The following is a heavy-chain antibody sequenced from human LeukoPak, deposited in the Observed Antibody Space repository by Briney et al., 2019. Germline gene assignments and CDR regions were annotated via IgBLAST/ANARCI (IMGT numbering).Heavy chain of an antibody. CDR3: ARDRALWFGESRRNYGMDV. CDR2: FDPEDGET. J-gene: IGHJ6*02. D-gene: IGHD3-10*01. V-gene: IGHV1-24*01. CDR1: GYTLTELS. Sequence: GASVKVSCKVSGYTLTELSMHWVRQAPGKGLEWMGGFDPEDGETIYAQKFQGRVTMTEDTSTDTAYMELSRLRSDDTAVYYCARDRALWFGESRRNYGMDVWGQGTTVTVSS.